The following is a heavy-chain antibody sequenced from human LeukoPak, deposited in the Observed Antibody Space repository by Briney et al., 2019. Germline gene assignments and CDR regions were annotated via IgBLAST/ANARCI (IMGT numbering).Heavy chain of an antibody. CDR2: INHSGST. D-gene: IGHD3-10*01. CDR3: ARYYYGSGSRIPYYYYGMDV. V-gene: IGHV4-34*01. J-gene: IGHJ6*02. Sequence: SETLSLTCAVYGGSFSGYYWSWIRQPPGKGLEWIGEINHSGSTNYNPSLKSRVTISVDTSKNQFSLKLSSVTAADTAVYYCARYYYGSGSRIPYYYYGMDVWGQGTTVTVSS. CDR1: GGSFSGYY.